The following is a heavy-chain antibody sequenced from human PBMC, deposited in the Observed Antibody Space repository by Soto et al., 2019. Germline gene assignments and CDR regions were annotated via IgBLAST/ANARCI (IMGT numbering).Heavy chain of an antibody. CDR3: ARGSLRGGNWYFDL. CDR1: GDSVSKNSAT. J-gene: IGHJ2*01. CDR2: TYYRSKWYN. Sequence: QEQLQQSGPGLVKPSQTLSLTCAISGDSVSKNSATWNWIRQSPARGLEWLGRTYYRSKWYNDYAVSVKSRVTINPDTSKNQFSLQLNSGTPEDTAVYYCARGSLRGGNWYFDLWGRGTLVTVSS. V-gene: IGHV6-1*01. D-gene: IGHD3-16*01.